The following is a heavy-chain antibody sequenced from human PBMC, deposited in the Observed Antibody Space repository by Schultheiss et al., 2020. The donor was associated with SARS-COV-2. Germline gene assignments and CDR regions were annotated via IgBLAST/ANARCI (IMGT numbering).Heavy chain of an antibody. V-gene: IGHV4-34*01. Sequence: SQTLSLTCAVYGGSFSGYYWSWIRQPPGKGLEWIGEINHSGSTNYNPSLKSRVTISVDKSKNQFSLKLSSVTAADTAVYYCARGPKYSYGFYYYYGMDVWGQGTTVTVSS. J-gene: IGHJ6*02. CDR1: GGSFSGYY. CDR2: INHSGST. CDR3: ARGPKYSYGFYYYYGMDV. D-gene: IGHD5-18*01.